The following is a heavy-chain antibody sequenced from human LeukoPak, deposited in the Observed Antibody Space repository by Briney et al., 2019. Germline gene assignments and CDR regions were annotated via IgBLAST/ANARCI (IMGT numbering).Heavy chain of an antibody. D-gene: IGHD1-1*01. Sequence: GGSLRLSCAASGFTFDDYGMSWVRQAPGKGLEWVSGINWNGGSTGYADSVKGRFTISRDNAKNSLYLQMNSLRAEDTAVYYCARQSNHYRNWNQWGPGAFDIWGQGTMVTVSS. CDR1: GFTFDDYG. CDR3: ARQSNHYRNWNQWGPGAFDI. V-gene: IGHV3-20*04. CDR2: INWNGGST. J-gene: IGHJ3*02.